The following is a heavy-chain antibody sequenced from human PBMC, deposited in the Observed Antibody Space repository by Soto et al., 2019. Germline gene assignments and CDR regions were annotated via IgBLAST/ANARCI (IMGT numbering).Heavy chain of an antibody. CDR3: AKDWRWELVNFGMNV. J-gene: IGHJ6*02. D-gene: IGHD1-26*01. V-gene: IGHV3-30*18. CDR2: ISHDGSEI. Sequence: PGGSLRLSCAASGFTLSNYVMNWVRQAPGKGLDWVAGISHDGSEIFYAVSVKGRFTISRDNPKNTLYLQMNSLTVEDTAVYYCAKDWRWELVNFGMNVWGQGTTVTVSS. CDR1: GFTLSNYV.